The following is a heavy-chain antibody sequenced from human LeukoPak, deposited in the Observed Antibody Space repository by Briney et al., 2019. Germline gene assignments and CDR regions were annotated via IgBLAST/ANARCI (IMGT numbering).Heavy chain of an antibody. J-gene: IGHJ4*02. D-gene: IGHD6-6*01. CDR3: AREDSSSEKGFDY. CDR2: ISSSGSTI. V-gene: IGHV3-48*04. Sequence: GGSLRLSCAASGFTFSSYAMSWVRQAPGKGLEWVSYISSSGSTIYYADSVKGRFTISRDNAKNSLYLQMNSLRAEDTAVYYCAREDSSSEKGFDYWGQGTLVTVSS. CDR1: GFTFSSYA.